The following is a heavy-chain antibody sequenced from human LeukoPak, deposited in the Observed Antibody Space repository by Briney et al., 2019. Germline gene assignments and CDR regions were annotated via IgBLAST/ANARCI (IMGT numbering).Heavy chain of an antibody. CDR3: ARVRFPYWYFDL. V-gene: IGHV1-18*01. CDR2: ISTYNGHT. J-gene: IGHJ2*01. Sequence: GASVKVSCKASGYTFTNYGISWVRQAPGHGLEWMVWISTYNGHTNYAQKLQGRVTMTTDTSTSTAYMDLRSLRTDDTAVYYCARVRFPYWYFDLWGRGTLLTVSS. CDR1: GYTFTNYG.